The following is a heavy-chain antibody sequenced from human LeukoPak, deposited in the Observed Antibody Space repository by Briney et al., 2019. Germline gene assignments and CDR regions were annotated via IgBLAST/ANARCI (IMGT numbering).Heavy chain of an antibody. Sequence: GASVKVSCKASGYTFTSYDINWVRQATGQGLEWMGWINPNSGGTNYAQKFQGRVTMTRDTSISTAYMELSRLRSDDTAVYYCARDQDKRGFDYWGQGTLVTVSS. CDR3: ARDQDKRGFDY. V-gene: IGHV1-2*02. CDR2: INPNSGGT. D-gene: IGHD3-10*01. J-gene: IGHJ4*02. CDR1: GYTFTSYD.